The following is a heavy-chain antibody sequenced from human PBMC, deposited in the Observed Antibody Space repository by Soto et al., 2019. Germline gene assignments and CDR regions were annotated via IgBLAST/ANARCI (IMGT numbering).Heavy chain of an antibody. Sequence: SETLSLTCTVSGGFVNSDTHSWSWIRQTPGKRLEWIGFIYSGGSTKNPSLRSRVTMSVDTSKNQFSLKLRSVIVADTAVYHCARFGRSLSGYTCSYRADLWGQGITVTVSS. V-gene: IGHV4-61*01. J-gene: IGHJ6*02. CDR3: ARFGRSLSGYTCSYRADL. CDR1: GGFVNSDTHS. D-gene: IGHD3-22*01. CDR2: IYSGGST.